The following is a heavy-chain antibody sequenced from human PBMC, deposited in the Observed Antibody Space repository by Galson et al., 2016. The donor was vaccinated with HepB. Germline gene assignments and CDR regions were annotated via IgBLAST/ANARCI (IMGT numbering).Heavy chain of an antibody. Sequence: SLRLSCAASGFTFSSYAMSWVRQAPGKGLEWVSGISSSGGSTYYADSVKGRFTISRDNSKNTLSLQMNSLRAEDTAVYYRARDQVWGYYYYYGMDVWGQGTTVTVSS. CDR1: GFTFSSYA. J-gene: IGHJ6*02. V-gene: IGHV3-23*01. CDR3: ARDQVWGYYYYYGMDV. D-gene: IGHD3-16*01. CDR2: ISSSGGST.